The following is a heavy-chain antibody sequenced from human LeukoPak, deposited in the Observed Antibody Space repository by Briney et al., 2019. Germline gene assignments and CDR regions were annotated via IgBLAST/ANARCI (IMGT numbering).Heavy chain of an antibody. CDR2: INHSGST. CDR3: ARVLYYYYYMDV. Sequence: SETLSLTCAVYGGSFSGYYWSWIRQPPGMGLEWIGEINHSGSTNYNPSLKSRVTISVDTSKNQFSLKLSSVTAADTAVYYCARVLYYYYYMDVWGKGTTVTVSS. V-gene: IGHV4-34*01. J-gene: IGHJ6*03. CDR1: GGSFSGYY.